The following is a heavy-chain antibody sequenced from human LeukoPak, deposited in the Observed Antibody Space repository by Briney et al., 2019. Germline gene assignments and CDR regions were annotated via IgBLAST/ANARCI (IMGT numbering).Heavy chain of an antibody. Sequence: ASVKVSCKASGGTFSSYAISWVRQAPGQGLEWMGGIIPIFGTANYAQKFQGRVTITADESTSTAYMELSSLRSEDTAVYYCARGGGRDYYDSSGYYIAHYFDYWGQGTLVTVSS. J-gene: IGHJ4*02. CDR2: IIPIFGTA. CDR3: ARGGGRDYYDSSGYYIAHYFDY. CDR1: GGTFSSYA. V-gene: IGHV1-69*13. D-gene: IGHD3-22*01.